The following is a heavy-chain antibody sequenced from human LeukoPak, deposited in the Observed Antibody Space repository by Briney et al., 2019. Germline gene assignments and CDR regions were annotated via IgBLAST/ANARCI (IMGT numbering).Heavy chain of an antibody. CDR1: GDSISSGDYY. CDR3: ARTGYYYNSRSYGAPYYFDY. Sequence: PSETLSLTCTVSGDSISSGDYYWSWIRQPAGKGLEWIGRISSSGSTNYNPSLKSRVTTSVDTSKNQFSLKLSSVTAADTAVYYCARTGYYYNSRSYGAPYYFDYWGQGTLVTVSS. CDR2: ISSSGST. D-gene: IGHD3-10*01. V-gene: IGHV4-61*02. J-gene: IGHJ4*02.